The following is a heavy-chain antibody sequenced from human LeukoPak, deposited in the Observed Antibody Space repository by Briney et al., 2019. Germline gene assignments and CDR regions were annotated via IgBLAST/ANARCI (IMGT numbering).Heavy chain of an antibody. J-gene: IGHJ4*02. CDR3: AKNVIAFPLDY. D-gene: IGHD2/OR15-2a*01. CDR1: GFPLKSYA. CDR2: ISGSGGST. Sequence: GGSPSLPCAASGFPLKSYAMSWVPQAPGKGLEWVSAISGSGGSTYYADSVKGRFTISRDNSKNTLYLQMNSLSAEDTAVYYCAKNVIAFPLDYWGQGTLVTVSS. V-gene: IGHV3-23*01.